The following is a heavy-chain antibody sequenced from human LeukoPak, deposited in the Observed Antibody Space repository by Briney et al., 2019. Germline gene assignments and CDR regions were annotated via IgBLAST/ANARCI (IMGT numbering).Heavy chain of an antibody. CDR3: TRVYYDFWSGYSGQIYFDY. D-gene: IGHD3-3*01. CDR1: GFTFSSYW. CDR2: IKQDGSEK. Sequence: GGSLRLSCAASGFTFSSYWMSWVRQAPGKGLEWVANIKQDGSEKYYVDSVKGRLTISRDNAKNSLYLQMNSLRAEDTAVYYCTRVYYDFWSGYSGQIYFDYWGQGTLVTVSS. V-gene: IGHV3-7*01. J-gene: IGHJ4*02.